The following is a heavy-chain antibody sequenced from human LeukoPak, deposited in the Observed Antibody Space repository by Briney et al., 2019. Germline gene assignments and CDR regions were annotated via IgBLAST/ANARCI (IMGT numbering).Heavy chain of an antibody. V-gene: IGHV5-51*01. CDR2: IYPGDSDT. J-gene: IGHJ4*02. CDR1: GYSLTNYW. Sequence: GESLKISCKVSGYSLTNYWIGWLRQMPGKGLEWMGIIYPGDSDTRYSPSFQGQVTMSADKSISTAYLQWSSLRASDTAMYYCARFTATSSPRYAFDYWGQGTLVTVSS. D-gene: IGHD2-2*01. CDR3: ARFTATSSPRYAFDY.